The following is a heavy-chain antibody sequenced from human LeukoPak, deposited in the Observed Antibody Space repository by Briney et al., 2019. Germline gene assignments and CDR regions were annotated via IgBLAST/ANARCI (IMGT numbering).Heavy chain of an antibody. J-gene: IGHJ4*02. D-gene: IGHD6-6*01. V-gene: IGHV6-1*01. CDR1: GDSIFTNNVA. Sequence: SQTLSLTCAISGDSIFTNNVAWNWIRQSPSRGLEWLGRTYYRSKWSFDYAVSVKSRITINADTSKNQFSLQLSSVTPEDTAVYYCARGKYTSFDNWGQGILVTVSS. CDR2: TYYRSKWSF. CDR3: ARGKYTSFDN.